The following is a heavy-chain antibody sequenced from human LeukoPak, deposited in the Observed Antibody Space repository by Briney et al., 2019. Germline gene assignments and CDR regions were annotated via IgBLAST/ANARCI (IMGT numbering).Heavy chain of an antibody. J-gene: IGHJ4*02. D-gene: IGHD3-22*01. V-gene: IGHV3-7*01. CDR2: IKQDGSEK. CDR3: AREYYDSSGYYHGWH. CDR1: GFTFSSYW. Sequence: GGSLRLSCSTSGFTFSSYWMSWVRQAPGKGLEWVANIKQDGSEKYYVDSVKGRFTISRDNAKNSLFLQMNSLRADDTAVYYRAREYYDSSGYYHGWHWGQGALVTVSS.